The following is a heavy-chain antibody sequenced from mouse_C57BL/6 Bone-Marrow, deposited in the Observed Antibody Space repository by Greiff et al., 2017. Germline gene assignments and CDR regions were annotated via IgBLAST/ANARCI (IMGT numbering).Heavy chain of an antibody. V-gene: IGHV1-82*01. D-gene: IGHD1-1*01. CDR2: IYPGDGDT. CDR1: GYAFSSSW. CDR3: ARVVGYFDY. J-gene: IGHJ2*01. Sequence: VQLQQSGPELVKPGASVKISCKASGYAFSSSWMNWVKQRPGKGLEWIGRIYPGDGDTNYNGKFKGKATLTADKSSSTAYMQLSSLTSEDFAVYFCARVVGYFDYWGQGTTLRVSS.